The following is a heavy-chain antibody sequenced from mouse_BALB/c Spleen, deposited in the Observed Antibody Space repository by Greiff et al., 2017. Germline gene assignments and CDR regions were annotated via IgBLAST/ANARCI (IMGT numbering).Heavy chain of an antibody. CDR2: ISYDGSN. J-gene: IGHJ1*01. CDR3: ARESGDGFDV. D-gene: IGHD1-3*01. Sequence: EVKLQESGPGLVKPSQSLSLTCSVTGYSITSGYYWNWIRQFPGNKLEWMGYISYDGSNNYNPSLKNRISITRDTSKNQFFLKLNSVTTEDTATYYCARESGDGFDVWGAGTTVTVSS. CDR1: GYSITSGYY. V-gene: IGHV3-6*02.